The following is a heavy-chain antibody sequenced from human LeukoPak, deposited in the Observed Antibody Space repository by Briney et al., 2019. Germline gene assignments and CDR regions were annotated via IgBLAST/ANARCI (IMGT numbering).Heavy chain of an antibody. CDR2: INPNSGGT. Sequence: ASVKVSCKASGYTFTGYYMHWVRQAPGQGLEWMGWINPNSGGTNYAQKFQGRATMTRDTSISTAYMELSRLRSDDTAVYYCARDRGRVSKGYWCQGTLVTVSS. V-gene: IGHV1-2*02. D-gene: IGHD3-16*01. CDR1: GYTFTGYY. CDR3: ARDRGRVSKGY. J-gene: IGHJ4*02.